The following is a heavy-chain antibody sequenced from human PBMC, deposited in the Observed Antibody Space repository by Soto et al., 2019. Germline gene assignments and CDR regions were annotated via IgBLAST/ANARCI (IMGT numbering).Heavy chain of an antibody. CDR3: ARLRIAAPGTWLDY. J-gene: IGHJ4*02. D-gene: IGHD6-13*01. CDR1: GGSISSYY. CDR2: IYYSGST. V-gene: IGHV4-59*08. Sequence: PSETLSLTCTVSGGSISSYYWSWIRQPPGKGLEWIGDIYYSGSTNYSPSLKSRFTIAVDTSKTQCSLKVISVTAADTAVYYCARLRIAAPGTWLDYWGQGTLVTVSS.